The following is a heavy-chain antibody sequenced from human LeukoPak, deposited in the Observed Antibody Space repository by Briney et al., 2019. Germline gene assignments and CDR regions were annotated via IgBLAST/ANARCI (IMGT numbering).Heavy chain of an antibody. CDR2: IKQDGSEK. Sequence: GGSLRPSCAASGFTLSSYWMSWVRQAPGKGLKWVARIKQDGSEKHYVDSVKGRFTISRDNAKNSVYLQMNTLRAEDTAVYYCARYIETPRRDLDYWGQGTLVTVSS. CDR1: GFTLSSYW. J-gene: IGHJ4*02. CDR3: ARYIETPRRDLDY. D-gene: IGHD4-23*01. V-gene: IGHV3-7*01.